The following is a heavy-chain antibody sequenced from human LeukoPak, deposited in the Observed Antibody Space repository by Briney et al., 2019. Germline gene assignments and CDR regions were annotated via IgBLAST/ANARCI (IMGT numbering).Heavy chain of an antibody. Sequence: PSETLSLTCTVSGGSISSYYWSWIRQPPGKGLEWIGYIYYSGSTNYNPSLKSRVTISVDTSKNQFSLRLSSVTAADTAVYYCARGSGSYSHPLDYWGQGTLVTVSS. CDR3: ARGSGSYSHPLDY. D-gene: IGHD1-26*01. CDR2: IYYSGST. J-gene: IGHJ4*02. V-gene: IGHV4-59*01. CDR1: GGSISSYY.